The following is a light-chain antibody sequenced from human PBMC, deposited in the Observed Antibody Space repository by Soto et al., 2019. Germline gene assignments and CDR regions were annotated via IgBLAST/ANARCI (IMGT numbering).Light chain of an antibody. CDR2: WAS. J-gene: IGKJ2*01. CDR3: QQYYSTPYT. Sequence: DIVMTQSPDSLAVSLGERATINCKSSQSVLYSSNNKNYLVWYQQKPGQPPKLLIYWASTRESGVPDRFCGSGSGTDFTLTISRLQPEDVAVYYCQQYYSTPYTFGQGTKLEIK. CDR1: QSVLYSSNNKNY. V-gene: IGKV4-1*01.